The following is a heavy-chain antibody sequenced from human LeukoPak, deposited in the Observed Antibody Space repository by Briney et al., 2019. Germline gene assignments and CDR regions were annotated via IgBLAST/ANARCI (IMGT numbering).Heavy chain of an antibody. D-gene: IGHD5-12*01. Sequence: SGGSLRLSCAASGFTFSSYSMNWVRQAPGKGLEWVSSISSSSSYIYYADSVKGRFTISRDNAKNSLYLQMNSLRAEDMALYYCAKDITGQWLRSGCAFDIWGQGTMVTVSS. CDR2: ISSSSSYI. J-gene: IGHJ3*02. CDR1: GFTFSSYS. CDR3: AKDITGQWLRSGCAFDI. V-gene: IGHV3-21*04.